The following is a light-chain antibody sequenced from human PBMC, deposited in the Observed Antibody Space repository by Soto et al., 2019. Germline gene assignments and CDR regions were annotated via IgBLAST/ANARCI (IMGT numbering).Light chain of an antibody. V-gene: IGLV2-23*01. J-gene: IGLJ3*02. CDR3: CSYAGSSTLV. CDR2: EGS. CDR1: SSDVGSYNL. Sequence: QSVLTQPASVSGSPGQSITISCTGTSSDVGSYNLVSWYQQHPGKAPKLMIYEGSKRPSGVSNRFSGSNSGNKASLTISGLHAEDEADYYCCSYAGSSTLVFGGGTQLTVL.